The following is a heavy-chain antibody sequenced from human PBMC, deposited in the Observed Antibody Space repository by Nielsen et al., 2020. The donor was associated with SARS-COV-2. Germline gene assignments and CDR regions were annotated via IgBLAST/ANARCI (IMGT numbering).Heavy chain of an antibody. CDR3: ASYSSGYNYDAFDI. D-gene: IGHD3-22*01. V-gene: IGHV1-18*01. J-gene: IGHJ3*02. CDR2: ISAYNGNT. Sequence: ASVKVSCKASGYLFSSYGISWVRQAPGQGLEWMGWISAYNGNTNYAQKLQGRVTMTTDTSTSTAYMELRSLRSDDTAVYYCASYSSGYNYDAFDIWGQGTMVTVSS. CDR1: GYLFSSYG.